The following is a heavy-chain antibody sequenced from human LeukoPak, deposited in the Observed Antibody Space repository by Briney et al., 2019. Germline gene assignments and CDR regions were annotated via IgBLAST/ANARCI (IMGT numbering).Heavy chain of an antibody. CDR1: GFTVSSNC. CDR2: IYSGGST. V-gene: IGHV3-66*02. D-gene: IGHD6-6*01. J-gene: IGHJ4*02. CDR3: ARDLAFRSSPGADY. Sequence: GGSLRLSCAASGFTVSSNCMSWVRQAPGKGLEWVSDIYSGGSTYYADSVKGRFTISRDNSKNTLYLQMNSLRAEDTAGYYCARDLAFRSSPGADYWGQGTLVNGSS.